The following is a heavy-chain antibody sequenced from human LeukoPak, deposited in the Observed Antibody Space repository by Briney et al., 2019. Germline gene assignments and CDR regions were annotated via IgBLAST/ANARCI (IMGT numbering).Heavy chain of an antibody. CDR3: ARDYGGNSITFGI. J-gene: IGHJ3*02. Sequence: SETLSLTCTVSGGSISSYYCSWIRQPPGKGVEWIGYIAYSGSTIYNPSLKSRVTITLDTSKNLFSLKLTSVTAADTAVYYCARDYGGNSITFGIWGQGTMVTVSS. CDR1: GGSISSYY. CDR2: IAYSGST. V-gene: IGHV4-59*01. D-gene: IGHD4-23*01.